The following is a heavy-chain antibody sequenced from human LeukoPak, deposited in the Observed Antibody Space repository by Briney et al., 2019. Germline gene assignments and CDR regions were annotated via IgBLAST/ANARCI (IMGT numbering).Heavy chain of an antibody. V-gene: IGHV4-4*02. CDR3: ARSSSASYHHAFGL. J-gene: IGHJ4*02. D-gene: IGHD3-3*01. CDR1: GGSISSSNW. Sequence: SETLSLTCTVSGGSISSSNWWSWVRQSPGKGLEWIGEIYHSGSTNYNPSLMSRVTISLDTSKSQVSLNMNSVTAADAAVYYCARSSSASYHHAFGLWGQGTLVAVSS. CDR2: IYHSGST.